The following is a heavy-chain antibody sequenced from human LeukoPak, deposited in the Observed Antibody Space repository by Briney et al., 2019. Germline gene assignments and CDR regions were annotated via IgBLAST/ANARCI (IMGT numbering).Heavy chain of an antibody. J-gene: IGHJ4*02. V-gene: IGHV4-34*01. CDR2: INHSGST. CDR1: GGSFSGYY. CDR3: ARGADSSSWYPIH. D-gene: IGHD6-13*01. Sequence: PSETLSLTCAVYGGSFSGYYWSWNRQPPGKGLEWIGEINHSGSTNYNPSLKGRVTISVDTSKNQFSLKLSSVTAADTAVYYCARGADSSSWYPIHWGQGTLVTVSS.